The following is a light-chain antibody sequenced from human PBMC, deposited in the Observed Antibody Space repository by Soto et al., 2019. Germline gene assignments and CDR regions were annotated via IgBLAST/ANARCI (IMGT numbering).Light chain of an antibody. Sequence: EIVMTQSPATLYVPPGERATLSCRASQSVSGNLAWYQQKPGQAPRLLIYGASTRATGIPDRFSGSGSGTEFTLTISSLQSEDFAVYYCQQYNNWPPLTFGGGTKVEIK. CDR2: GAS. CDR3: QQYNNWPPLT. CDR1: QSVSGN. V-gene: IGKV3-15*01. J-gene: IGKJ4*01.